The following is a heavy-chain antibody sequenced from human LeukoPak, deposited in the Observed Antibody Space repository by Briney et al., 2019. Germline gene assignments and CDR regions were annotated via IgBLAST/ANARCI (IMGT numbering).Heavy chain of an antibody. CDR3: ARLYSGYDYGFDY. V-gene: IGHV1-2*06. CDR2: INPNSGGT. D-gene: IGHD5-12*01. Sequence: ASVKVSCKASGYTFTSYDINWVRQATGQGLEWMGRINPNSGGTNYAQKFQGRVTMTRDTSISTAYMELSRLRSDDTAVYYCARLYSGYDYGFDYWGQGTLVTVSS. CDR1: GYTFTSYD. J-gene: IGHJ4*02.